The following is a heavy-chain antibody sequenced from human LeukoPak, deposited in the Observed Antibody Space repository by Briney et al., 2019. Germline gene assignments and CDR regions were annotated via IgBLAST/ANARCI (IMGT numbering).Heavy chain of an antibody. CDR2: INWDGGSR. D-gene: IGHD6-13*01. J-gene: IGHJ4*02. CDR3: ARGSSFSNF. V-gene: IGHV3-20*04. CDR1: GFNFDEYG. Sequence: GWSLRLSCAASGFNFDEYGMTWVRQAPGKGLEWVSGINWDGGSRGYADSVKGRFTISRDNAKKFLYLQMNSLRAEDTAFYYCARGSSFSNFWGQGILVTVSS.